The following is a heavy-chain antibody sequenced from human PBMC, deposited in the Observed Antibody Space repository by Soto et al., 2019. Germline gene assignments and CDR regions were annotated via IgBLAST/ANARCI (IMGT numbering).Heavy chain of an antibody. CDR2: ISAYNGNT. CDR1: GYTFTSYG. J-gene: IGHJ6*02. CDR3: ARIPIYGDYHHYYYGMDV. D-gene: IGHD4-17*01. Sequence: GASVKVSCKASGYTFTSYGISWVRQAPGQGLEWMGRISAYNGNTNYAQKLQGRVTMTTDTSTSTAYMELRSLRSDDTAVYYCARIPIYGDYHHYYYGMDVWGQGTTVTVSS. V-gene: IGHV1-18*01.